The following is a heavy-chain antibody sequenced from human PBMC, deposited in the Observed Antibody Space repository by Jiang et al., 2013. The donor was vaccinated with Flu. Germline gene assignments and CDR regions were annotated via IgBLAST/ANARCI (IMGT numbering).Heavy chain of an antibody. D-gene: IGHD5-18*01. CDR2: IYFIGST. CDR1: GGSISSQY. Sequence: GSGLVKPSETLSLTCTVSGGSISSQYWSWIRQSPGKGLEWIGYIYFIGSTNYNPSLKSRVTISLDTSKNQFSLKLNSVTAADTAVYYCARGPIQLWPRNYNYMDVWGKGTTVTVSS. CDR3: ARGPIQLWPRNYNYMDV. V-gene: IGHV4-59*11. J-gene: IGHJ6*03.